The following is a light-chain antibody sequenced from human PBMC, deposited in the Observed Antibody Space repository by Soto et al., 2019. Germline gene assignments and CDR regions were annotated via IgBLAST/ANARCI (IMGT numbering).Light chain of an antibody. CDR1: RSDVGRYNY. J-gene: IGLJ1*01. CDR2: EVT. Sequence: QSVLTHPASVSGSPGQSITISCTGTRSDVGRYNYVSWYQQHPGKAPKLLIYEVTYRPSGVSTRFSASKSGSTASLTISGIQAEDEADYYCSSYTTTNTLYVFGTGTKLTVL. CDR3: SSYTTTNTLYV. V-gene: IGLV2-14*01.